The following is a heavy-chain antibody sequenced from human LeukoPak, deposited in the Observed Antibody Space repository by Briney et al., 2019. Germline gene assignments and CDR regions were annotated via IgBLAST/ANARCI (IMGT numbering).Heavy chain of an antibody. Sequence: GGSLRLSCAASGFNFSSYWMSWVRQAPGKGLEWMANIKQDGNKKYYVDSVKGRFTISRDNAKNSLYLQMNSLRAEDTAVYYCARGGYGYNFFDYWGQGTLVTVSS. CDR2: IKQDGNKK. V-gene: IGHV3-7*01. CDR1: GFNFSSYW. CDR3: ARGGYGYNFFDY. D-gene: IGHD5-24*01. J-gene: IGHJ4*02.